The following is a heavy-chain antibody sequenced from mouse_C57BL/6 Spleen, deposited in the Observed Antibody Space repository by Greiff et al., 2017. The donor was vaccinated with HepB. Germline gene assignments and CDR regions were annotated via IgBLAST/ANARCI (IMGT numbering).Heavy chain of an antibody. D-gene: IGHD2-1*01. J-gene: IGHJ2*01. Sequence: QVQLQQSGPELVKPGASVKISCKASGYAFSSSWMNWVKQRPGKGLEWIGRIYPGDGDTNYNGKFKGKATLTADKSSSTAYMQLSSLTSEDSAVYFCARRRIYYGNYGGFDYWGQGTTLTVSS. V-gene: IGHV1-82*01. CDR2: IYPGDGDT. CDR1: GYAFSSSW. CDR3: ARRRIYYGNYGGFDY.